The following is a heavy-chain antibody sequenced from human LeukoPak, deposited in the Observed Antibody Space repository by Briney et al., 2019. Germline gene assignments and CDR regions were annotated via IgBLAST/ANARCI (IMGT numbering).Heavy chain of an antibody. Sequence: PSETLSLTCTVSGFSVSDPLSYWGWVRQPPGKGLEWIAEINFIGRTSYNPSLNSRVTMSVDTSKNQFSLKMTSLTAADTAVYFCARLTKGRYFDYIFAFCGQGILVTVSS. D-gene: IGHD3-9*01. V-gene: IGHV4-39*01. J-gene: IGHJ4*02. CDR1: GFSVSDPLSY. CDR3: ARLTKGRYFDYIFAF. CDR2: INFIGRT.